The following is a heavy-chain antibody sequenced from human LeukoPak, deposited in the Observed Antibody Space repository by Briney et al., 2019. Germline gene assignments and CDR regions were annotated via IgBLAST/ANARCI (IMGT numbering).Heavy chain of an antibody. CDR2: MNPNSGNT. J-gene: IGHJ4*02. V-gene: IGHV1-8*01. Sequence: ASVKVSCKASGYTFTSYDINWVRQATGQGLEWMGWMNPNSGNTGYAQKFQGRVTMTRNTSISTAYMELSRLRSDDTAVYYCARGPYYYDSSGYSAFDYWGQGTLVTVSS. CDR3: ARGPYYYDSSGYSAFDY. CDR1: GYTFTSYD. D-gene: IGHD3-22*01.